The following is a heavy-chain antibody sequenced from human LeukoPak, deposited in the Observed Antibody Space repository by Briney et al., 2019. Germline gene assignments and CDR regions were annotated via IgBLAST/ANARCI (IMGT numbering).Heavy chain of an antibody. CDR3: AMRGNTWYDC. D-gene: IGHD6-13*01. J-gene: IGHJ4*02. CDR1: GFIFSNYA. V-gene: IGHV3-23*01. CDR2: ISGSGGST. Sequence: PGGSLRLSCAASGFIFSNYAMGWVRQAPGKGLEWVSVISGSGGSTYYADSVKGRFTISRDNSKNTLYLQMNGLRVEDTAVYYCAMRGNTWYDCWGQGTLVTVSS.